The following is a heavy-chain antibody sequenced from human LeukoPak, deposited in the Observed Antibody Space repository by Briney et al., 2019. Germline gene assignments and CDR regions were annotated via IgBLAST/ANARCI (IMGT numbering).Heavy chain of an antibody. CDR3: ARAGEGFDL. CDR1: GFTFSSYG. Sequence: PGGSLRLSCAASGFTFSSYGMHWVRQAPGKGLGWVAVIWYDGSNKYYADSVKGRFTISRDNSKNTLNLQMNSLRAEDTAVYYCARAGEGFDLWGQGTMVTVSS. D-gene: IGHD3-10*01. J-gene: IGHJ3*01. V-gene: IGHV3-33*01. CDR2: IWYDGSNK.